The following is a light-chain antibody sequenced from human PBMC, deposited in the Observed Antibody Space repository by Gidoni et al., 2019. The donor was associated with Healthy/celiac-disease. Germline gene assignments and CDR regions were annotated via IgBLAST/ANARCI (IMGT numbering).Light chain of an antibody. V-gene: IGLV2-8*01. Sequence: QSALTQPPSASGSPGQSVPISCTGTSSDVGGYNYVSWYQQHPGKAPKLMIYEVSKRPSGVPDRFFGSKSGNTASLTVSGLQAEDEADYYCSSYAGSNNFVVFGGGTKLTVL. CDR3: SSYAGSNNFVV. J-gene: IGLJ2*01. CDR2: EVS. CDR1: SSDVGGYNY.